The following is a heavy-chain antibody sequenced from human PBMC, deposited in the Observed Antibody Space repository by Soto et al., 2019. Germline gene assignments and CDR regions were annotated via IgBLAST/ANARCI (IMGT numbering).Heavy chain of an antibody. J-gene: IGHJ4*02. CDR1: GFTVDDYA. D-gene: IGHD5-18*01. Sequence: EVQLVESGGGLVQPGRSLRLSCAASGFTVDDYAMHWVRQAPGKGLEWVSGISWNSGSIGYADSVKGRFTISRDNAKNSLYLQMNSLRAEDTALYYCAKGAVDTVTGGVFDYWGQGTLVTVSS. V-gene: IGHV3-9*01. CDR2: ISWNSGSI. CDR3: AKGAVDTVTGGVFDY.